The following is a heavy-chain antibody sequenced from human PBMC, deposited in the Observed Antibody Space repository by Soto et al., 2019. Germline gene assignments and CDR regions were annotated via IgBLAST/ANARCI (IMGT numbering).Heavy chain of an antibody. D-gene: IGHD3-16*01. CDR1: GYTFTNYW. CDR3: VRPNFGALTHFDF. J-gene: IGHJ4*02. CDR2: IFPGDSDT. Sequence: PGESLKISCKAIGYTFTNYWIGWVRQTPGKGLEWMGIIFPGDSDTRYNPSFEGQVTVSADESISTAYLQWNTLKASDTAMYYCVRPNFGALTHFDFWDQGTQVTVSS. V-gene: IGHV5-51*01.